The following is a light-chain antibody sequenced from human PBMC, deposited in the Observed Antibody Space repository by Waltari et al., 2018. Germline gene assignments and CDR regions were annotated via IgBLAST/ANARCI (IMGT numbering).Light chain of an antibody. CDR2: YDS. Sequence: YVLTQPPSVSVDPGKTARLTCGGDNIGSKSVNWYQQKPGQAPVLVMFYDSDRPSGSPGRCSGSNSGNTATLTISWVEAGDEADYHCQVWDDVTDSGVFGGGTKLTVL. CDR1: NIGSKS. J-gene: IGLJ3*02. V-gene: IGLV3-21*04. CDR3: QVWDDVTDSGV.